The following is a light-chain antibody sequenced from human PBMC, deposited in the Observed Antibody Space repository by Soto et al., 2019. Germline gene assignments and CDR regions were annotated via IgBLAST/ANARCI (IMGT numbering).Light chain of an antibody. CDR2: DVS. Sequence: QSALTQPRSVSGSPGQSVTISCTVTSSDVGGYNYVSWYQQHPGRAPKVMIYDVSKRPSGVPDRFSGSKSGNTASLTISGLQAEDEADYYCCSYAGSYTYVFGTGTKVTLL. CDR3: CSYAGSYTYV. CDR1: SSDVGGYNY. V-gene: IGLV2-11*01. J-gene: IGLJ1*01.